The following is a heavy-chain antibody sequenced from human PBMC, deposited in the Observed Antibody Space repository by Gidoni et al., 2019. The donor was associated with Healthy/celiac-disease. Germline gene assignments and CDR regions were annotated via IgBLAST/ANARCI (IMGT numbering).Heavy chain of an antibody. J-gene: IGHJ4*02. D-gene: IGHD3-22*01. V-gene: IGHV3-49*04. Sequence: EVQRVEAGGGLVQLGRSLRVSWTAPGFTFGDYAMSWVRQAPGKGLVWVGFIRSKAYGGPTEYAASVNGRFPLSRYHSKRIASLHLNSLLTEYPAVYYCTSCPVYYYDSSGLAYWGQGTLVPVSS. CDR1: GFTFGDYA. CDR3: TSCPVYYYDSSGLAY. CDR2: IRSKAYGGPT.